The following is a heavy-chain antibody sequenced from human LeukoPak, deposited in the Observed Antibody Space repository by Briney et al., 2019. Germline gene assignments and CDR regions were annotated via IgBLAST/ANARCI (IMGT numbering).Heavy chain of an antibody. Sequence: PSETLSLTCTVSGGSISGYYWSWIRQPPGKELEWIGYIYESGSTDYNPSLRSRVTISRDTSKNQVSLKLTSVTAADTAVYYCARHRLTFCSGGSCYRYYYHYYYMDVWGKGTTVTISS. D-gene: IGHD2-15*01. CDR3: ARHRLTFCSGGSCYRYYYHYYYMDV. CDR1: GGSISGYY. V-gene: IGHV4-59*08. CDR2: IYESGST. J-gene: IGHJ6*03.